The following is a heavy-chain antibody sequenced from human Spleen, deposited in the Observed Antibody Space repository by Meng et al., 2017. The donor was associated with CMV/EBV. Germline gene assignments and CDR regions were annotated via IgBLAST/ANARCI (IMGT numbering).Heavy chain of an antibody. CDR3: ARERGFNYGYGFDY. Sequence: VYGGSFSGYYWRWIRQPPGKGLEWIGEINHSGSTNYNPSLKSRVTISVDTSKNQFSLKLSSVTAADTAVYYCARERGFNYGYGFDYWGQGTLVTVSS. CDR1: GGSFSGYY. D-gene: IGHD5-18*01. CDR2: INHSGST. J-gene: IGHJ4*02. V-gene: IGHV4-34*01.